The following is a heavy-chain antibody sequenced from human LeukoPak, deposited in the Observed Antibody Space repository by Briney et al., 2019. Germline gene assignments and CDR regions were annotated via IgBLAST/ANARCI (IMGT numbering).Heavy chain of an antibody. Sequence: ASVKVSCEASGYTFTDCYIHWVRQVPGQGLEWMGWVDPNSEGTNYAQKFQGRVTMTRDTSISTAYMELSRLRSDDTAVYYCARVRFFYYGMDVWGQGTTVTVSS. D-gene: IGHD3-3*01. J-gene: IGHJ6*02. V-gene: IGHV1-2*02. CDR3: ARVRFFYYGMDV. CDR1: GYTFTDCY. CDR2: VDPNSEGT.